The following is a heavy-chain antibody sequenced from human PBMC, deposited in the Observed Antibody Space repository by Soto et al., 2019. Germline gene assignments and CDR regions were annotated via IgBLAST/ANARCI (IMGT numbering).Heavy chain of an antibody. CDR3: AKAGGSGGYYAERDYYFDY. CDR1: GFTFNRYA. D-gene: IGHD3-10*01. V-gene: IGHV3-23*01. CDR2: ISGSGGST. Sequence: EVQLLESGGGLVQPGGSLRLSCAASGFTFNRYAMSWVRQAPGKGLEWVSTISGSGGSTYYADSVQGRFSISRDNSKNTLSLQVNSLRAEDTAIYYCAKAGGSGGYYAERDYYFDYWCQGTLVTVSS. J-gene: IGHJ4*02.